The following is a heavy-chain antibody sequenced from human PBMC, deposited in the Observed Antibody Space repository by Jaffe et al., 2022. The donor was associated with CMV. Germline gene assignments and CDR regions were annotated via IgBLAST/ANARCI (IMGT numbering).Heavy chain of an antibody. CDR3: ARHSPDYDSSGYYYN. V-gene: IGHV4-39*01. Sequence: QLQLQESGPGLVKPSETLSLTCTVSGGSISSSSYYWGWIRQPPGKGLEWIGSIYYSGSTYYNPSLKSRVTISVDTSKNQFSLKLSSVTAADTAVYYCARHSPDYDSSGYYYNWGQGTLVTVSS. CDR1: GGSISSSSYY. J-gene: IGHJ4*02. CDR2: IYYSGST. D-gene: IGHD3-22*01.